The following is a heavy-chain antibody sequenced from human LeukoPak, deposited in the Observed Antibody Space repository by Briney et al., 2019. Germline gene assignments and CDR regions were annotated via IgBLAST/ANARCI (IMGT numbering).Heavy chain of an antibody. D-gene: IGHD3-22*01. CDR2: ISGSGGST. V-gene: IGHV3-23*01. Sequence: PGGSLRLSCAASGFTFSSYAMSWVRQAPGKGLEWVSAISGSGGSTYYADSVKGRFTISRDNSKNTLYLQMNSLRAADTAVSYCAKEYYYDSSGYLDYWGQGTLVTVSS. J-gene: IGHJ4*02. CDR3: AKEYYYDSSGYLDY. CDR1: GFTFSSYA.